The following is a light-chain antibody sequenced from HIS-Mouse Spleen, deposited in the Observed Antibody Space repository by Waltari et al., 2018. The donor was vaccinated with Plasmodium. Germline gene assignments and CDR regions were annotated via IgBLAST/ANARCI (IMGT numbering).Light chain of an antibody. CDR2: DAS. CDR3: QQRSNWPRVLT. V-gene: IGKV3-11*01. CDR1: HSVSSY. Sequence: EIVLTQSPATLSSSPEASDALSGRASHSVSSYLALYQQKPGQAHRLLTYDASNRATGIPARFSGSGSGTDFTLTISSLEPEDFAVYYCQQRSNWPRVLTFGGGTKVEIK. J-gene: IGKJ4*01.